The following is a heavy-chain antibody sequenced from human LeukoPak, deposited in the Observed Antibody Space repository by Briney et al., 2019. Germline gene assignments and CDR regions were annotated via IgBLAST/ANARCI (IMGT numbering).Heavy chain of an antibody. V-gene: IGHV3-30*02. CDR1: GFTFSSYE. J-gene: IGHJ6*03. D-gene: IGHD3-10*01. CDR2: IQSDESNK. Sequence: GGSLRLSCAASGFTFSSYEMNWVRQAPGKGLEWVSFIQSDESNKYYSDSVKGRFTISRDNAKNTLYLQMNSLRAEDTAVYYCASRAARSGYYYMDVWGKGTTVTVSS. CDR3: ASRAARSGYYYMDV.